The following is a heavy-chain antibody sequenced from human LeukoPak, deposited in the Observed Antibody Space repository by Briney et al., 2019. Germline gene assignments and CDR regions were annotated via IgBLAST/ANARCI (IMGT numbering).Heavy chain of an antibody. Sequence: GGSLRLSCAASGFTFSSYSMNWVRQAPGKGLEWVSSISSSSSYVYYADSVKGRFTISRDNAKNSLYLQMSSLRAEDTAVYYCARDRGSGMLIYWGQGTLVTVSS. CDR1: GFTFSSYS. V-gene: IGHV3-21*01. J-gene: IGHJ4*02. D-gene: IGHD6-19*01. CDR3: ARDRGSGMLIY. CDR2: ISSSSSYV.